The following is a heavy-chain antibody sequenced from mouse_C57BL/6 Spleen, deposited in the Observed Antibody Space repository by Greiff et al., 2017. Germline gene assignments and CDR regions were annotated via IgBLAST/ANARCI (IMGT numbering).Heavy chain of an antibody. D-gene: IGHD1-1*01. CDR1: GYTFTSYW. CDR3: ARRGTGSSSWYFDV. Sequence: QVQLQQPGAELVMPGASVKLSCKASGYTFTSYWMHWVKQRPGRGLEWIGEIDPSGSYTNYNQKFKGKSTLTVDKSSSTAYMQLSSLTSEESAVDYGARRGTGSSSWYFDVWGTGTTVTVSS. V-gene: IGHV1-69*01. CDR2: IDPSGSYT. J-gene: IGHJ1*03.